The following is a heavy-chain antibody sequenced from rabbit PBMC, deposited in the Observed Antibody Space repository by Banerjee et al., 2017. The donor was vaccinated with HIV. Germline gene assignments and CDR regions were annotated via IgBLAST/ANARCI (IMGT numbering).Heavy chain of an antibody. Sequence: QSLEESGGDLVKPGASLTLTYTASGLSFSSYWMCWVRQAPGKGLELIACIYTSSGSTWYASWVNGRFTISSDNAQNTVDLQMNSLTAADTATYFCARPGVAGYGYAIYFNLWGPGTLVTVS. CDR1: GLSFSSYW. CDR2: IYTSSGST. D-gene: IGHD6-1*01. J-gene: IGHJ4*01. V-gene: IGHV1S43*01. CDR3: ARPGVAGYGYAIYFNL.